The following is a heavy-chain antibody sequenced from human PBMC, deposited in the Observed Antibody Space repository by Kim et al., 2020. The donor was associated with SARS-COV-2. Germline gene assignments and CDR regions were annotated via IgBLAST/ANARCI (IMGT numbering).Heavy chain of an antibody. V-gene: IGHV4-30-4*01. CDR3: ARATGSGWSLGAFDI. D-gene: IGHD6-19*01. J-gene: IGHJ3*02. CDR2: IYYSGST. CDR1: GGSISSGDYY. Sequence: SETLSLTCTVSGGSISSGDYYWSWIRQPPGKGLEWIGYIYYSGSTYYNPSLKSRVTISVDTSKNQFSLKLSSVTAADTAVYYCARATGSGWSLGAFDIWGQGTMVTVSS.